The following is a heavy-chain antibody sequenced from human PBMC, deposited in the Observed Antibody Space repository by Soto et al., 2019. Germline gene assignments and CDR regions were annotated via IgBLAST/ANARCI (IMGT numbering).Heavy chain of an antibody. V-gene: IGHV4-39*01. D-gene: IGHD1-1*01. CDR2: IYYSGST. Sequence: SETLSLTCTVSGGSISSSSYYWGWIRQPPGKGLEWIGSIYYSGSTYYNPSLKSRVTISVDTSKNQFSLKLSSVTAADTAVYYCAKTKYWFDPWGQGTLVTVSS. CDR3: AKTKYWFDP. J-gene: IGHJ5*02. CDR1: GGSISSSSYY.